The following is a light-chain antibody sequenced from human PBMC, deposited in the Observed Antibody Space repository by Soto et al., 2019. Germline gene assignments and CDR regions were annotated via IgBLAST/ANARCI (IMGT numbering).Light chain of an antibody. Sequence: QSALTQPPSASGFPGQSVTISCTGTSSDIGGHYFVSWYQQHPGKAPKLMIYEVTKRPYGVPDRFSGSKSGNTASLTVSGLLAEDEADYYCYSYVGTNRVFGTGTKLTVL. CDR3: YSYVGTNRV. J-gene: IGLJ1*01. CDR1: SSDIGGHYF. CDR2: EVT. V-gene: IGLV2-8*01.